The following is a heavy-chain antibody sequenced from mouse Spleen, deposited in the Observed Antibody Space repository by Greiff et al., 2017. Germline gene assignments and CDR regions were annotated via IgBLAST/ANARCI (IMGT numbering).Heavy chain of an antibody. J-gene: IGHJ3*01. CDR1: GFTFSSYA. D-gene: IGHD2-3*01. Sequence: DVMLVESGGGLVKLGGSLKLSCAASGFTFSSYAMSWVRQTPEKRLEWVATISSGGGNTYYPDSVKGRFTISRDNAKNTLYLQMSSLKSEDTAMYYCARPDGLWFAYWGQGTLVTVSA. CDR3: ARPDGLWFAY. CDR2: ISSGGGNT. V-gene: IGHV5-9*01.